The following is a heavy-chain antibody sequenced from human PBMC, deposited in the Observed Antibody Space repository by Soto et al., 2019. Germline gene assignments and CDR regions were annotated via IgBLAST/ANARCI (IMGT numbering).Heavy chain of an antibody. J-gene: IGHJ3*02. CDR3: ARVAVRAFDI. V-gene: IGHV4-31*03. CDR1: GCPIITGGYY. Sequence: PSDSLFLTYILSGCPIITGGYYWSWIRQHPGKGLEWIGYIYYSGSTYYNPSLKSRVTISVDTSKNQFSLKLSSVTAADTAVYYCARVAVRAFDIWGQGTMVT. D-gene: IGHD3-22*01. CDR2: IYYSGST.